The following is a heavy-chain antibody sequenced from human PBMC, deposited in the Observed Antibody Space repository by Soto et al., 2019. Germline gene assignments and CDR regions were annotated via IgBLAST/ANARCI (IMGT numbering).Heavy chain of an antibody. CDR3: ARSSSYYLIDGY. Sequence: QVQLVQSGAEEKKPGASVKVSCKASGYTFTSYAMHWVRQAPGQRLEWMGWINAGNGNTKYSQKLQGRVTITRDTSASTAYMELSSLRSEDTAVYYCARSSSYYLIDGYWGQGTLVTVSS. J-gene: IGHJ4*02. D-gene: IGHD3-22*01. CDR2: INAGNGNT. CDR1: GYTFTSYA. V-gene: IGHV1-3*05.